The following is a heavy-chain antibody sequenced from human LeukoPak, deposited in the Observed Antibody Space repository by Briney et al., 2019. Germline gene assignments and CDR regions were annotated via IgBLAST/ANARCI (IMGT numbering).Heavy chain of an antibody. CDR1: GFTFSRYW. D-gene: IGHD1-26*01. CDR3: AKESGSYRAAFDY. V-gene: IGHV3-74*01. Sequence: PGGSLRLSCAASGFTFSRYWMHWVRQAPGKGLVWVSRINSDGRSTNYADSVKGRFSISRDNAENTLYLQMNSLRAEDTAVYYCAKESGSYRAAFDYWGQGTLVTVSS. J-gene: IGHJ4*02. CDR2: INSDGRST.